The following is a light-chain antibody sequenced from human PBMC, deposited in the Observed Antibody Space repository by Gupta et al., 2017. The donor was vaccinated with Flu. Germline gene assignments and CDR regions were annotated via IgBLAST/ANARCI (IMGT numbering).Light chain of an antibody. V-gene: IGKV1-39*01. CDR2: AAS. CDR1: QSISDY. J-gene: IGKJ4*01. Sequence: DIQMTQSPSSLSASVGDRATITCRARQSISDYLNWYQQKPGKAPELLLYAASNLQSGIPSRFSGSGSGAEFTLTIISLQPEDFATYYCQRSYSTPLSFGGGTKVEIK. CDR3: QRSYSTPLS.